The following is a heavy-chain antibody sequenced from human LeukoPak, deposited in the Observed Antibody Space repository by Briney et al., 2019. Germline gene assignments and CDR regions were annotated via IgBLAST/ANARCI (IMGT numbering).Heavy chain of an antibody. CDR1: VGSITSSNW. J-gene: IGHJ4*02. CDR2: IYHSGST. D-gene: IGHD3-10*01. CDR3: ATVSAFFYDSGSYYTFDY. Sequence: PSETLSLTCAVSVGSITSSNWWSWVRQPPGKGLERIEEIYHSGSTNYNPSLKSRVTISVDKSKNQFSLKLSSVTAADTAVYYCATVSAFFYDSGSYYTFDYWGQGTLVTVSS. V-gene: IGHV4-4*02.